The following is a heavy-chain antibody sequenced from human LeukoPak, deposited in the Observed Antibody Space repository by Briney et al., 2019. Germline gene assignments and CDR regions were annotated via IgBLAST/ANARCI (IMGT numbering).Heavy chain of an antibody. J-gene: IGHJ4*02. CDR1: GFTVSSNY. D-gene: IGHD2-15*01. CDR3: ARETSTQCSGGSCYFDY. Sequence: PGGSLRLSCAASGFTVSSNYMSWVRQAPGKGLEWVSVFYRGGSTYYADYVKGRFTISRDTSKNTLYLQMNSLRTEDTAVYYCARETSTQCSGGSCYFDYWGQGTLVTVSS. CDR2: FYRGGST. V-gene: IGHV3-66*02.